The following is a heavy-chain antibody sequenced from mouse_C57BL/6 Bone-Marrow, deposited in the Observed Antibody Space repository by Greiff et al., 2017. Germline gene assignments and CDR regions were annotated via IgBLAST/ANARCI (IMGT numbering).Heavy chain of an antibody. J-gene: IGHJ4*01. CDR3: ARDYAPYAMDY. V-gene: IGHV5-4*01. CDR1: GFTFSSYA. CDR2: ISDGGSYT. Sequence: EVQLVESGGGLVKPGGSLKLSCAASGFTFSSYAMSWVRQTPEKRLEWVATISDGGSYTYYPDNVKGRFTISRDNAKNNRYLQMSHLKSEDTAMYYCARDYAPYAMDYWGQGTSVTVSS. D-gene: IGHD6-5*01.